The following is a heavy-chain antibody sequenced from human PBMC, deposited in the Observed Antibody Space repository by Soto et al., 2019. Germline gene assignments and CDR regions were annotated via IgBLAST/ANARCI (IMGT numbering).Heavy chain of an antibody. CDR2: ISGSGGST. CDR1: GFTFSSYA. Sequence: LRLSCTTSGFTFSSYAMSWVRQAPGKGLEWVSAISGSGGSTYYADSVKGRFTISRDNSKNTLYLQMNSLRAEDTAVYYCAKRLEMATIDFDYWGQGTLVTVSS. V-gene: IGHV3-23*01. J-gene: IGHJ4*02. D-gene: IGHD5-12*01. CDR3: AKRLEMATIDFDY.